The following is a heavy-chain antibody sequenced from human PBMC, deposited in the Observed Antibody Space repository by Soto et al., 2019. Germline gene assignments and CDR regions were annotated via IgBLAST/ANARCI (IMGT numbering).Heavy chain of an antibody. D-gene: IGHD3-22*01. V-gene: IGHV3-53*01. J-gene: IGHJ2*01. CDR3: ARHSSGYQPDKERWDFDR. Sequence: EVQLVESGGGLIQPGGSLRLSCAASGFTVSSNYMSWVRQAPGNGLEWVSVIYSGGSTYYADSVKGRFTISRDNSKNTLYLQMNSLRAEDTAVYYCARHSSGYQPDKERWDFDRWGRGTLVTVSS. CDR1: GFTVSSNY. CDR2: IYSGGST.